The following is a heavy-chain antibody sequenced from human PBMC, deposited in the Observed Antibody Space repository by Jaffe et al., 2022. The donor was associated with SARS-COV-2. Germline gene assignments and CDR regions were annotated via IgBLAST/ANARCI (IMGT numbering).Heavy chain of an antibody. CDR3: ARDPYYDFWSGWGWFDP. CDR1: GYTFTGYY. Sequence: QVQLVQSGAEVKKPGASVKVSCKASGYTFTGYYMHWVRQAPGQGLEWMGWINPNSGGTNYAQKFQGRVTMTRDTSISTAYMELSRLRSDDTAVYYCARDPYYDFWSGWGWFDPWGQGTLVTVSS. CDR2: INPNSGGT. D-gene: IGHD3-3*01. V-gene: IGHV1-2*02. J-gene: IGHJ5*02.